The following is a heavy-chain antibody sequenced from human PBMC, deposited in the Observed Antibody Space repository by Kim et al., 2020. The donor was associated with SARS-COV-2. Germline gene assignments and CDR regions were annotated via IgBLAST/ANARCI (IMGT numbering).Heavy chain of an antibody. V-gene: IGHV4-31*03. CDR1: GGSISSGAYY. D-gene: IGHD6-6*01. Sequence: SETLSLTCTVSGGSISSGAYYWTWIRQYPGKGLEWIGYIHNSGSTYYNPSLKSRVTISVDTSRNQFFLTLSSATAADTAVYYCARDQYTTSFHYYGIDVWGQGTTVTVSS. CDR3: ARDQYTTSFHYYGIDV. J-gene: IGHJ6*02. CDR2: IHNSGST.